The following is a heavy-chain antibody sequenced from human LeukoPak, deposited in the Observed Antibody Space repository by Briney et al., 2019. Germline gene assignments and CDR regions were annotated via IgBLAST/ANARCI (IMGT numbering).Heavy chain of an antibody. V-gene: IGHV3-23*01. J-gene: IGHJ4*02. Sequence: GGSLRLSCAASGFTFSDYYMSWVRQAPGKGLEWVSDISGSGGSTHYADSVKGRFTISRENSQNTLYLQMNSLRAEDTAVYYCARGGYSGYDWVDYWGQGTLVTVSS. CDR2: ISGSGGST. CDR1: GFTFSDYY. CDR3: ARGGYSGYDWVDY. D-gene: IGHD5-12*01.